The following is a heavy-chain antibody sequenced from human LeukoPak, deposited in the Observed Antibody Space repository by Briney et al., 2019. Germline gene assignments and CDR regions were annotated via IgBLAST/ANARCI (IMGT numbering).Heavy chain of an antibody. V-gene: IGHV3-23*01. CDR3: AKVPGDDGSGTDY. Sequence: GGSLRLSCAASGFTFSSYAMSWVRQAPGKGLEWVSAISGSGCNTYYADSVKGRFTISRDNSKNTLYLQMNSLRAEDTDVYYCAKVPGDDGSGTDYWGQGTLVTVFS. J-gene: IGHJ4*02. D-gene: IGHD3-10*01. CDR2: ISGSGCNT. CDR1: GFTFSSYA.